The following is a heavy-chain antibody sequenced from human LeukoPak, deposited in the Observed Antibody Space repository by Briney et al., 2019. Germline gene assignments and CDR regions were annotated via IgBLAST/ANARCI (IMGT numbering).Heavy chain of an antibody. CDR3: ATVSYYYDSSGYQGYFQH. CDR1: EYTLTELS. CDR2: FDPEDGET. V-gene: IGHV1-24*01. Sequence: ASVKVSCKVSEYTLTELSMHWVRQAPGKGFEWMGGFDPEDGETIYAQKFQGRVTMTEDTSTDTAYMELSSLRSEDTAMYYCATVSYYYDSSGYQGYFQHWGQGTLVTVSS. J-gene: IGHJ1*01. D-gene: IGHD3-22*01.